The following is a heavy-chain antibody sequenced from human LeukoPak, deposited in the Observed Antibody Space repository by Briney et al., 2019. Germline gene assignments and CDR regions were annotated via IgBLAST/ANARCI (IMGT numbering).Heavy chain of an antibody. CDR3: ARWEEAIDAFDI. D-gene: IGHD1-26*01. CDR2: IYYSGST. Sequence: PSETLSLTCTVSGGSISSYYWSWIRQPPGKGLEWIGYIYYSGSTNYNPSLKSRVTISVDTSKNQFSLKLSSVTAADTAVYYCARWEEAIDAFDIWGQGTMVTVSS. V-gene: IGHV4-59*01. J-gene: IGHJ3*02. CDR1: GGSISSYY.